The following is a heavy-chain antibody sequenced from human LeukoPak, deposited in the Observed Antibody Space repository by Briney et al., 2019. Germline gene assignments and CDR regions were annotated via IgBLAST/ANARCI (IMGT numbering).Heavy chain of an antibody. D-gene: IGHD6-6*01. J-gene: IGHJ4*02. V-gene: IGHV3-48*03. CDR2: ISSSGSTI. CDR1: GFTFSSYE. CDR3: ARGSIAARYIDY. Sequence: GGSLRLSRAASGFTFSSYEMNWVRQAPGKGLEWVSYISSSGSTIYYADSVKGRFTISRDNAKNSLYLQMNSLRAEDTAVYYCARGSIAARYIDYWGQGTLVTVSS.